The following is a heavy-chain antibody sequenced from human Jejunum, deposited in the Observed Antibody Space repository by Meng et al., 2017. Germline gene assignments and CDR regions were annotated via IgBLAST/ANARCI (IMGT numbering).Heavy chain of an antibody. CDR1: GFTFSTYW. CDR3: ARALARYGAYDVGY. J-gene: IGHJ4*02. Sequence: EVQLVESGGGLVQPGGSLRLSCAASGFTFSTYWMHWVRQAPGKGLVWVSCISSDGSSTTYADSVKGRFTISRDNAKNTLYLQMNSLRAEDTAVYYCARALARYGAYDVGYWGQGTLVTVSS. V-gene: IGHV3-74*01. CDR2: ISSDGSST. D-gene: IGHD4-17*01.